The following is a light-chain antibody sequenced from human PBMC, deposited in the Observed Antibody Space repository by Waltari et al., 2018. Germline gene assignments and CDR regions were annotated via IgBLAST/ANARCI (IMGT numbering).Light chain of an antibody. Sequence: EIVLTQSPATLSLSPGERATLSCRASQSVSSYLAWYQQKPGQAPRLLIYDASNWATGIPARFSGSGSGTDFTLTISSLEPEDFAVYYCQQRSNWPRYTFGQGTKLEIK. CDR3: QQRSNWPRYT. V-gene: IGKV3-11*01. CDR2: DAS. CDR1: QSVSSY. J-gene: IGKJ2*01.